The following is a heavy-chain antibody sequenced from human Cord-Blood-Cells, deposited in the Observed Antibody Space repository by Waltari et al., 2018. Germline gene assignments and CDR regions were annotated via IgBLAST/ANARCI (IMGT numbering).Heavy chain of an antibody. Sequence: QVQLVQSGAEVKKPGSSVKVSCKASGGTFSSYAISWVRQAPGHGLEWMGGIIPIFGTANYAQKFQGRVTITADKSTSTAYMELSSLRSEDTAVYYCARGSLEMATIIHYYYYGMDVWGQGTTVTVSS. CDR3: ARGSLEMATIIHYYYYGMDV. CDR1: GGTFSSYA. D-gene: IGHD5-12*01. J-gene: IGHJ6*02. V-gene: IGHV1-69*06. CDR2: IIPIFGTA.